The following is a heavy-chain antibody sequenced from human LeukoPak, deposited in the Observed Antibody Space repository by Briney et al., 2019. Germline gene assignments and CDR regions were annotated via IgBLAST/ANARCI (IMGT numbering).Heavy chain of an antibody. CDR2: ISGSGGST. J-gene: IGHJ6*02. CDR1: GFTFTSYS. Sequence: GGSLRLSCAASGFTFTSYSMNWVRQAPGKGLEWVSAISGSGGSTYYADSVKGRFTISRDNSKNTLYLQMNSLRAEDTAVYYCAKRGHYYDSSGYPRPPHGMDVWGQGTTVTVSS. CDR3: AKRGHYYDSSGYPRPPHGMDV. D-gene: IGHD3-22*01. V-gene: IGHV3-23*01.